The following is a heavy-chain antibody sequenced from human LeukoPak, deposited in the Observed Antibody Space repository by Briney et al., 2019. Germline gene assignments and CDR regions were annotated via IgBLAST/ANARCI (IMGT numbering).Heavy chain of an antibody. D-gene: IGHD2-21*02. J-gene: IGHJ5*02. CDR1: GGSISSYY. V-gene: IGHV4-59*12. Sequence: KPSETLSLTCTVSGGSISSYYWSWIRQPPGKGLEWIGYVYYSGSTNYNPSLKSRVTMSVDTSKNQFSLKLSSVTAADTAVYYCARDVTAILSCWFDPWGQGTLVTVSS. CDR3: ARDVTAILSCWFDP. CDR2: VYYSGST.